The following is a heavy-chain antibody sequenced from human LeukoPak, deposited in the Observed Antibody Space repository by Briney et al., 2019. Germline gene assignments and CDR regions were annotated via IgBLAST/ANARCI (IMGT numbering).Heavy chain of an antibody. CDR3: ASYSSGWYDY. V-gene: IGHV3-30-3*01. Sequence: GGSLRLSCAASGFTFSNYWMTWVRQAPGKGLEWVAVISYDGSNKYYADSVKGRFTISRDNSKNTLYLQMNSLRAEDTAVYYCASYSSGWYDYWGQGTLVTVSS. CDR2: ISYDGSNK. J-gene: IGHJ4*02. D-gene: IGHD6-19*01. CDR1: GFTFSNYW.